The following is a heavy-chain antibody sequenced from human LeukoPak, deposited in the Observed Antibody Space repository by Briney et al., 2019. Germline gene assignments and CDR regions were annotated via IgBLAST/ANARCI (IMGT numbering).Heavy chain of an antibody. J-gene: IGHJ4*02. Sequence: GGSLILSCAASGFTVSRNYMSSVRQAPGKGLEWVSVIYSGGSTYYGDSVKGRFTISRDNSKNTLYLQMNSLRAEDTAVYYCARDSGYDLRPTLDYWGQGTLVTVSS. D-gene: IGHD5-12*01. CDR1: GFTVSRNY. V-gene: IGHV3-53*01. CDR2: IYSGGST. CDR3: ARDSGYDLRPTLDY.